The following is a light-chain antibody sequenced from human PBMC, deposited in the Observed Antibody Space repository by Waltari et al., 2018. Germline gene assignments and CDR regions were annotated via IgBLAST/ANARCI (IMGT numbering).Light chain of an antibody. J-gene: IGKJ5*01. CDR1: QSISTY. Sequence: DIQMTQSPSSLSASLGDRVTITCRASQSISTYLNWFQHKPGQAPKLLIYAASSLQSGVPSRFRGSGSGTDFTLTITSLQPEDFATYYCQQGSTIPITFGQGTRLEI. CDR3: QQGSTIPIT. CDR2: AAS. V-gene: IGKV1-39*01.